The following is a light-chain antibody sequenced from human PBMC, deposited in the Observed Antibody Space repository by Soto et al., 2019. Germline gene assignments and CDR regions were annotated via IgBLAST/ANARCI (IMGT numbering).Light chain of an antibody. CDR1: QGISSY. V-gene: IGKV1-9*01. CDR3: QQVNSYPIT. J-gene: IGKJ5*01. Sequence: DIQLTQSPSFLSASVGDRVTITCRASQGISSYLAWYQQKLGKALKLLIYAASTLQSGVPSRFSGSGSGTEFTLTISSLQPEDFASYYCQQVNSYPITFGQGTRLEIK. CDR2: AAS.